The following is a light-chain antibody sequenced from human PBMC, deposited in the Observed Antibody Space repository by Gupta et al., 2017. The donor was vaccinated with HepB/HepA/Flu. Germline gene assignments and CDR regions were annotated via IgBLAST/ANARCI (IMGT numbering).Light chain of an antibody. J-gene: IGLJ3*02. Sequence: QSALTQPASVSGSPGQSITISCTGTSSDVGSYNLVSWYQQYPGKAQKPMIYEVTKRTSGVSNGFSGSKSGNTASLTISGRQAEDEGDYYCCAYAGSSTPWVLGGGTKLTVL. CDR2: EVT. V-gene: IGLV2-23*02. CDR3: CAYAGSSTPWV. CDR1: SSDVGSYNL.